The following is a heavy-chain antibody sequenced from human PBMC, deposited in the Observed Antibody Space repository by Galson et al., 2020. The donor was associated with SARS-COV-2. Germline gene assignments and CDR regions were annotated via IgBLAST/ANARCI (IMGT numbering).Heavy chain of an antibody. J-gene: IGHJ4*02. CDR3: ATSFDCPLVF. V-gene: IGHV4-59*01. D-gene: IGHD3-9*01. CDR2: IHYSGRS. Sequence: SETLSLTCSVSGGSISPNYLTWIRQPPGRGLEWIGYIHYSGRSDYHPSLISRVTISAGTSMTQASLTLTSVTAADPAIYSCATSFDCPLVFWGQGTLVTVAS. CDR1: GGSISPNY.